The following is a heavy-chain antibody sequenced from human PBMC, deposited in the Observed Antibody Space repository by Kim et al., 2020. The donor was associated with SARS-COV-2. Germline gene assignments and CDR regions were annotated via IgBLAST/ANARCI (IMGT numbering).Heavy chain of an antibody. V-gene: IGHV3-30*07. J-gene: IGHJ3*02. Sequence: GRFTIDRDNSKHTLYLKMNSLRAEDTAVYYCAREPNTYCGGGCYSDAFDIWGQGTMVTVSS. D-gene: IGHD2-21*02. CDR3: AREPNTYCGGGCYSDAFDI.